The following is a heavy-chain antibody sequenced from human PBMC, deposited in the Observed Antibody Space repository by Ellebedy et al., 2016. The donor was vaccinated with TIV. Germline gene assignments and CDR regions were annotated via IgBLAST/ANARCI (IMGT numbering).Heavy chain of an antibody. CDR1: GASITSSGYY. Sequence: MPSETLSLTCTVSGASITSSGYYWGWIRQPPGKGLEWIGYISNTGNTNYNPSLKSRVSISLDTSRSQFSLSLTSVTAADTAVYFCARDRRGSYDFWGQGTLIAVSS. CDR3: ARDRRGSYDF. CDR2: ISNTGNT. J-gene: IGHJ4*02. V-gene: IGHV4-61*08. D-gene: IGHD3-10*01.